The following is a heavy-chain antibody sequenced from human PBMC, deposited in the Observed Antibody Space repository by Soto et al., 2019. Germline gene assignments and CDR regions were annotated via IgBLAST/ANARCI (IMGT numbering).Heavy chain of an antibody. D-gene: IGHD1-20*01. J-gene: IGHJ4*02. CDR2: ISVSDAFI. CDR3: TRETVAGITGLDY. V-gene: IGHV3-23*01. CDR1: GFNVGAFA. Sequence: EVPLLESGGDLVQPGGSLRLSCAASGFNVGAFAVNWVRQAPGTGLERVSGISVSDAFIYYADSVRGRFSISRDASENILDLKRNSLRVDDTALYYCTRETVAGITGLDYWGPGTLVTVSS.